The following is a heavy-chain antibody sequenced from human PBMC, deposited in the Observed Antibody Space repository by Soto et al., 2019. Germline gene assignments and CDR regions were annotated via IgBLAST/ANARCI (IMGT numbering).Heavy chain of an antibody. V-gene: IGHV4-31*03. Sequence: PSETLSLTCTVSGGSISSGGYYWSWIRQHPGKGLEWIGCVYYSGSTYYNPSLKSRLTISVDTSKNQFSLKLSSVTAADTAVYYYARGPPLGYWGQGTLVTVSS. CDR1: GGSISSGGYY. CDR2: VYYSGST. CDR3: ARGPPLGY. J-gene: IGHJ4*02.